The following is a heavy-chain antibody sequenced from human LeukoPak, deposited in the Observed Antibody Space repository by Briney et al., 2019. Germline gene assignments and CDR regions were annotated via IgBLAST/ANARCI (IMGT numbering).Heavy chain of an antibody. Sequence: PGRSLRLSCAASGFTFSSYGMHWVRQAPGKGLEWVSGISASGGNTYYADSVKGRFTISRDNSRNTLYVQMNSLRAEDTAVYYCAKLTYDFWSGYSYSYWGQGTLVTVSS. CDR1: GFTFSSYG. J-gene: IGHJ4*02. V-gene: IGHV3-23*01. CDR3: AKLTYDFWSGYSYSY. D-gene: IGHD3-3*01. CDR2: ISASGGNT.